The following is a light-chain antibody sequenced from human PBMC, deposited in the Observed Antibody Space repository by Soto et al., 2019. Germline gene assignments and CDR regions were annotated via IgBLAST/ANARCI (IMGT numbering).Light chain of an antibody. V-gene: IGKV3-15*01. CDR2: GAS. Sequence: TQSPASLSLSPGARVTLSCRASQSVTNSLAWYQQKPGQAPRLLISGASTRATGIPASFSGSGSETEFTLTISSLQSEDFAVYYCQQYYKWPLTFGGGTKVDIK. J-gene: IGKJ4*01. CDR3: QQYYKWPLT. CDR1: QSVTNS.